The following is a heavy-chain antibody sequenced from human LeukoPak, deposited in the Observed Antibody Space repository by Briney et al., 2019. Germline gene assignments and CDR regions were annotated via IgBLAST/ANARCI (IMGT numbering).Heavy chain of an antibody. V-gene: IGHV1-3*01. CDR3: ARDLVGVLDSLDKYHYYGMDV. CDR2: INAGNGNT. CDR1: GYTFTSYA. J-gene: IGHJ6*02. Sequence: AASVKVSCKASGYTFTSYAMHWVRQAPGQRLEWMGWINAGNGNTKYSQKFQGRVTITRDTSASTAYMELSSLRSEDTAVYYCARDLVGVLDSLDKYHYYGMDVWGQGTTVTVSS. D-gene: IGHD3-10*01.